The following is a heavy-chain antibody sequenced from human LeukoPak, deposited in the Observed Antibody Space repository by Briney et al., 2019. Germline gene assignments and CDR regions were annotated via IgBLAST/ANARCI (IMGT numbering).Heavy chain of an antibody. Sequence: GGSLRLSCAASGFRFSNYGMNWVRQAPGKGLEWVSSIGSSGIHTFYAGSVKGRFTISRDNTKNSLYLQMYNLRVKDTALYYCARGEAIWGPLFDDWGQGTLVTVSS. J-gene: IGHJ4*02. CDR1: GFRFSNYG. CDR2: IGSSGIHT. V-gene: IGHV3-21*01. D-gene: IGHD7-27*01. CDR3: ARGEAIWGPLFDD.